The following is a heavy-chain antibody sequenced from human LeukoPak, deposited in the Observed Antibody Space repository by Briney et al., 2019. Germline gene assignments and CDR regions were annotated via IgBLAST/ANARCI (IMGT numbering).Heavy chain of an antibody. CDR1: GGTFSSYA. V-gene: IGHV1-69*06. Sequence: SVKVSCKASGGTFSSYAISWVRQAPGQGLEWMGGIIPIFGTANYAQKFQGRVTITADKSTSTAYMELSRLRSDDTALYYCAKERRPHYYMDVWGKGTTVTISS. J-gene: IGHJ6*03. CDR2: IIPIFGTA. CDR3: AKERRPHYYMDV. D-gene: IGHD6-25*01.